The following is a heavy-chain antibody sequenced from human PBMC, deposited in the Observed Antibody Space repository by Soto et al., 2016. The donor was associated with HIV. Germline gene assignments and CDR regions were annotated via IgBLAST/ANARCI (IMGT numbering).Heavy chain of an antibody. Sequence: VQLVESGGGLVQPGGSLKLLCEASGFTFSGPAIHWVRNAPGKGLEWLGRIRSKVNKYATSYAPSLKGRFSISRDESKNVAYLQMKDLKSEDTAIYFCARVGVAWFDSWGQGTLVTVSS. CDR2: IRSKVNKYAT. D-gene: IGHD2-15*01. CDR1: GFTFSGPA. V-gene: IGHV3-73*01. J-gene: IGHJ5*01. CDR3: ARVGVAWFDS.